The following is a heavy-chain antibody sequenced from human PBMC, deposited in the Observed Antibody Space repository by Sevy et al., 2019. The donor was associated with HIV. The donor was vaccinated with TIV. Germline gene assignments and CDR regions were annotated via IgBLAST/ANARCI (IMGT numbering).Heavy chain of an antibody. CDR2: ISISGIYI. J-gene: IGHJ3*02. V-gene: IGHV3-21*06. CDR1: GFTFSNYN. Sequence: GGSLRLSCAASGFTFSNYNMNWVRQAPGKGLEWVSSISISGIYIHYADSVKGRFTISRDNAKNSRYLQMNSLRAEDTAVYYCARYEEDTSMVNAFVIWGQGTMVTVSS. CDR3: ARYEEDTSMVNAFVI. D-gene: IGHD5-18*01.